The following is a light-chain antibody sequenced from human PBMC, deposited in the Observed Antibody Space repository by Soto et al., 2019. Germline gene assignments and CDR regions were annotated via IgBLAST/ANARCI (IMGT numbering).Light chain of an antibody. CDR3: QQRSNWPPYT. CDR1: QSVSSY. CDR2: DAS. Sequence: EIVLTQSPATLSLSPGERATLSCRASQSVSSYLAWYQQKPGQAPRLLIYDASNRATGIPARFSGSGSGTDFTLTTSSLEPEDFAVYYCQQRSNWPPYTFGQGT. J-gene: IGKJ2*01. V-gene: IGKV3-11*01.